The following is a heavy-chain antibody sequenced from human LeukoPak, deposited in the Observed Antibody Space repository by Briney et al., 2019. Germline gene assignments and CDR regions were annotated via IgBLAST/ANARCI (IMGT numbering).Heavy chain of an antibody. CDR1: GGSFSGYY. V-gene: IGHV4-34*01. CDR2: INHSGST. D-gene: IGHD3-22*01. CDR3: ARGRRMDYYDSSGYHIHYFDY. J-gene: IGHJ4*02. Sequence: PSETLSLTCAVYGGSFSGYYWSWIRQPPGKGLEWIGEINHSGSTNYNPSLKSRVTISVDTSKNQFSLKLGSVTAADTAVYYCARGRRMDYYDSSGYHIHYFDYWGQGTLVTVSS.